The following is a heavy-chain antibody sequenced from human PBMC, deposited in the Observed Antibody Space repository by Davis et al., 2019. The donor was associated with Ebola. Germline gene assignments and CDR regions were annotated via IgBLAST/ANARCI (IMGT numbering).Heavy chain of an antibody. D-gene: IGHD1-26*01. J-gene: IGHJ6*02. CDR2: IYYSGGT. V-gene: IGHV4-59*01. CDR3: ARGPFRYSGRVDL. CDR1: SGSLSSYY. Sequence: PSETLSLTCTVSSGSLSSYYWSWIRQPPGKGLEYIGYIYYSGGTNYSPSLESRVTISVDTSKNQFSLKLTSVTTADTAVYYCARGPFRYSGRVDLWGQGTTVTVSS.